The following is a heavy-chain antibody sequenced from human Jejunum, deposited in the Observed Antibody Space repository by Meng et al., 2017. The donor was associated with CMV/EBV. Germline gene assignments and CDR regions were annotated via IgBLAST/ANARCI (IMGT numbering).Heavy chain of an antibody. CDR1: GDSISNYF. J-gene: IGHJ4*02. CDR3: ARGESRGYYYFDY. CDR2: ISPSGNI. Sequence: VHLQDSGPGLVRPSDTLSLPCTVSGDSISNYFWSWIRQPAGKKLEWIGRISPSGNINYIPSLKGRVTMSLDTSNNQIFLNLTSVTAADTALYYCARGESRGYYYFDYWGQGILVTVSS. V-gene: IGHV4-4*07. D-gene: IGHD3-22*01.